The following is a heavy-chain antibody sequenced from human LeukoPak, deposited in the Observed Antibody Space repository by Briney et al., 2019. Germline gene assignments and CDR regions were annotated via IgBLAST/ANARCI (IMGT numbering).Heavy chain of an antibody. J-gene: IGHJ4*02. V-gene: IGHV3-23*01. CDR2: ISGSGGST. D-gene: IGHD6-19*01. CDR3: AKAIYGSNAVADY. Sequence: GPLRLSCAASGFTFPSSAMTWVRQAPGKGLEWVSSISGSGGSTYYADSVKGRFTISRDSSKNTVYLQMSSLRAEDTAIYYCAKAIYGSNAVADYWGQGTLVTVSS. CDR1: GFTFPSSA.